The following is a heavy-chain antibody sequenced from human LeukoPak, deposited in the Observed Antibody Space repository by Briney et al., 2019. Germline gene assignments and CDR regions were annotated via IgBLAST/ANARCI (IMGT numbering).Heavy chain of an antibody. D-gene: IGHD4-17*01. CDR2: IYYSGTP. CDR1: GGSISTYY. V-gene: IGHV4-59*08. Sequence: PSETLSLTCTVSGGSISTYYWSWIRQPPGKGLEWIGYIYYSGTPNYNPSLQSRVTISLDTSKNQFSLKLSSVTAADTAVYYCARHGYGDFKFDPWGQGTLVTVSS. CDR3: ARHGYGDFKFDP. J-gene: IGHJ5*02.